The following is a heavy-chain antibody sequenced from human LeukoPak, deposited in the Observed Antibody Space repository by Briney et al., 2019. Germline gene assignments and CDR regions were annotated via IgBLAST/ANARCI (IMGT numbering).Heavy chain of an antibody. V-gene: IGHV3-30*18. J-gene: IGHJ5*02. Sequence: GGSLRLYCVASGFTFSDHGMNWLRLAPGKGLEGVAVISYHGINKYYADSVKGRFNISSDNSKNTLYLKMMSLRPDDTAMYYCAKVGSGDGSAKVYWIDPWGQGTPVTVSS. CDR1: GFTFSDHG. CDR2: ISYHGINK. D-gene: IGHD2-21*01. CDR3: AKVGSGDGSAKVYWIDP.